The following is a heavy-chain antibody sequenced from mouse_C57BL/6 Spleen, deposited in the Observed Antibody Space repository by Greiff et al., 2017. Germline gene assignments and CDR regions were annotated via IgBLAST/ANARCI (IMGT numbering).Heavy chain of an antibody. D-gene: IGHD1-1*01. CDR2: LYPRGGST. J-gene: IGHJ4*01. CDR3: VRPDDDGSSWAMDY. V-gene: IGHV1-78*01. Sequence: QVQLQQSDAELVKPGASVKISCKVSGYTFTDHTIHWMKQRPEQGLEWIGYLYPRGGSTKYNEKFKGKATLTADKSSSTAYMQLNSLTSEDAAVDVCVRPDDDGSSWAMDYWGQGTSVTVSS. CDR1: GYTFTDHT.